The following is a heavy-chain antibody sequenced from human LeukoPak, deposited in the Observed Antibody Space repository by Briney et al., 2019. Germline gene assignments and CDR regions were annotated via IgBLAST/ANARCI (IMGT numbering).Heavy chain of an antibody. CDR3: AKTRPLDSSSWSHGDY. V-gene: IGHV3-23*01. CDR2: ISGSGDST. D-gene: IGHD6-13*01. CDR1: GFTFSSYA. Sequence: GGSLRLSCAASGFTFSSYAMSWVRQAPGKGLEWVSAISGSGDSTYYGDSVKGRFTISRDNSKNTLYLQMNSLRAEDTAVYYCAKTRPLDSSSWSHGDYWGQGTLVIVSS. J-gene: IGHJ4*02.